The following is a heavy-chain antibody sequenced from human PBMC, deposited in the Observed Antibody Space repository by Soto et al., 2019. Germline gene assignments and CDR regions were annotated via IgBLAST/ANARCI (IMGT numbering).Heavy chain of an antibody. CDR3: ASAHHSWYGVDYYYVLEV. Sequence: QVQLVESGGGLVKPGGSLSLSCAASGFTFIDYYMNWIRQAPGKGLEWLSCISGSGNTIYYSDSVKGRFTISRDNAKKSLYLQMNSLRADDTAVYYCASAHHSWYGVDYYYVLEVWGQGTKVAVSS. CDR1: GFTFIDYY. V-gene: IGHV3-11*01. D-gene: IGHD6-13*01. CDR2: ISGSGNTI. J-gene: IGHJ6*02.